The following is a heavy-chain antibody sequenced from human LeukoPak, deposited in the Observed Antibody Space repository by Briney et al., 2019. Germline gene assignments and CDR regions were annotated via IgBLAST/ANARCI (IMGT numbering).Heavy chain of an antibody. CDR2: ISSSGST. D-gene: IGHD1-1*01. CDR3: ARRVATTGIYAFDI. J-gene: IGHJ3*02. CDR1: GGSISSGSYY. Sequence: SQTLSLTCTVSGGSISSGSYYWTWIRQPAGKGLEWIGRISSSGSTNYNPSLRSRVTISVDTSKNQFSLKLSSVTAADTAVYYCARRVATTGIYAFDIWGQGTMVTVSS. V-gene: IGHV4-61*02.